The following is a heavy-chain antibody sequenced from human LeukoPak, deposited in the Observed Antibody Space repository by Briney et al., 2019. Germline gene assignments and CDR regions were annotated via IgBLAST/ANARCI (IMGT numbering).Heavy chain of an antibody. CDR1: GFTFTDYW. J-gene: IGHJ4*01. Sequence: GGSLRLSCEVSGFTFTDYWMNWVRQAPGKGPEWVASIRQDGSEKTYVDSVKGRFTISRDNTKNSLSLQLNGLRAADTAVYYCARDGTAAGLYFDLWGQGTLVTVSS. CDR3: ARDGTAAGLYFDL. V-gene: IGHV3-7*01. D-gene: IGHD6-13*01. CDR2: IRQDGSEK.